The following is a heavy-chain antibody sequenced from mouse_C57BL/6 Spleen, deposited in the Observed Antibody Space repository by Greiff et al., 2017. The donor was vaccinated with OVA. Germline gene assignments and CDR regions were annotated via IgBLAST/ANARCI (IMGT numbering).Heavy chain of an antibody. D-gene: IGHD1-1*01. CDR3: ARGVTTVVALDY. V-gene: IGHV5-17*01. Sequence: EVKLMESGGGLVKPGGSLKLSCAASGFTFSDYGMHWVRQAPEKGLEWVAYISSGSSTIYYADTVKGRFTISRDNAKNTLFLQMTSLRSEDTAMYYCARGVTTVVALDYWGQGTTLTVSS. CDR2: ISSGSSTI. CDR1: GFTFSDYG. J-gene: IGHJ2*01.